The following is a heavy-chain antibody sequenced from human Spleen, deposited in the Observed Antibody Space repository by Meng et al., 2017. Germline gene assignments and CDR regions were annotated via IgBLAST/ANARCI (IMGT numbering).Heavy chain of an antibody. D-gene: IGHD2-21*02. CDR1: GYSITGSYN. CDR3: AGGAVVTLIFYHAMDV. Sequence: GSLRLSCAVSGYSITGSYNWGWIRQSPGKGLEWIGSFYQSGSTYYNPSLKSRVTMSADTSKNQFSLKLTSVTAADTAVYYCAGGAVVTLIFYHAMDVWGQGTTVTVSS. CDR2: FYQSGST. J-gene: IGHJ6*02. V-gene: IGHV4-38-2*01.